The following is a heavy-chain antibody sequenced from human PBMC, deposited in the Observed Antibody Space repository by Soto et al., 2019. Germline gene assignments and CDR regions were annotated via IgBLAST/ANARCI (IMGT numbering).Heavy chain of an antibody. V-gene: IGHV3-48*02. D-gene: IGHD1-26*01. Sequence: PGGSLRLSCAASGFTFSTYNMNWVRQAPGKGLEWISDISSGSSTIYYADSVKGRFTISRDNAKNSLYLQMNSLRDEDTAVYYCARPQIVRTSLMSAFDIWGRGTMVTVSS. CDR1: GFTFSTYN. CDR3: ARPQIVRTSLMSAFDI. CDR2: ISSGSSTI. J-gene: IGHJ3*02.